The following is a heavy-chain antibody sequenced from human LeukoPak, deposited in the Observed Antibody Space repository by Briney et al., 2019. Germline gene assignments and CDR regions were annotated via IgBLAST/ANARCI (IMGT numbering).Heavy chain of an antibody. Sequence: PGGSLGLSCEASGFTFNSYAMAWVRQAPGKGLEWVSSVFGSGETHYTDSVKGRFTISRDNSGNTLYLQMNSLRAEDTAVYYCAKDLYGFYAMDVWGQGTTVTVSS. J-gene: IGHJ6*02. V-gene: IGHV3-23*01. CDR1: GFTFNSYA. CDR3: AKDLYGFYAMDV. D-gene: IGHD4-17*01. CDR2: VFGSGET.